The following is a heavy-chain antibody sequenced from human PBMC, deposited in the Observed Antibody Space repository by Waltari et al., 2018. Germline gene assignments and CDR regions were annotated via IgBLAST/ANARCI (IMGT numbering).Heavy chain of an antibody. D-gene: IGHD2-2*01. V-gene: IGHV3-7*01. J-gene: IGHJ4*02. Sequence: EVQLVESGGGLVQPGGSLRLSCGASGFTFSRYWMSWVRQTPGKGLQWIANRNYDGSHKSDVEAVKGRFTISRDNAKNSVFLQMNSLRVEDTAVYYCAKSRGFEYWGQGALITVSS. CDR1: GFTFSRYW. CDR3: AKSRGFEY. CDR2: RNYDGSHK.